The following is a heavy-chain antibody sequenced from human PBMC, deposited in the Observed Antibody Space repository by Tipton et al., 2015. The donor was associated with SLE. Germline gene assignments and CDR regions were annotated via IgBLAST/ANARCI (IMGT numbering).Heavy chain of an antibody. D-gene: IGHD3-3*01. V-gene: IGHV4-34*01. CDR2: INHSGST. CDR3: ARGTYYDFWSGSNYYMDV. Sequence: TLSLTCAVYGGSFSGYYWSWIRQPPGKGLEWNGEINHSGSTNYNPSLKSRVTISVDTSKNQFSLKLSSVTAADTAVYSCARGTYYDFWSGSNYYMDVWGKGTTVTVSS. J-gene: IGHJ6*03. CDR1: GGSFSGYY.